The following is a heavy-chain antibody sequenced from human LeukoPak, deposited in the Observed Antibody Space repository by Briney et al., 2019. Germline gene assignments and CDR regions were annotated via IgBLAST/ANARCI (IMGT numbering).Heavy chain of an antibody. CDR3: ARGVGYDYVWGSYRFRFDP. CDR1: GGSISSHY. V-gene: IGHV4-59*11. CDR2: IYYSGST. D-gene: IGHD3-16*02. J-gene: IGHJ5*02. Sequence: PSETLSLTCTVSGGSISSHYWSWIRQPPGKGLEWIGYIYYSGSTNYNPSLKSRVTISVDTSKNQFSLKLSSVTAADTAVYYCARGVGYDYVWGSYRFRFDPWGQGTLVTVSS.